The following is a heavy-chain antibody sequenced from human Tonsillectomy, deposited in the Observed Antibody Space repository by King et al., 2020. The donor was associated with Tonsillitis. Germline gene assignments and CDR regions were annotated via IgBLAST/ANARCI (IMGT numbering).Heavy chain of an antibody. CDR2: INPNSGGT. CDR1: GYTFTGYY. CDR3: ARAAPGTSYYYYAMDV. J-gene: IGHJ6*02. D-gene: IGHD6-13*01. V-gene: IGHV1-2*02. Sequence: QLVQSGAEVKKPGASVKVSCKASGYTFTGYYIHWVRQAPGQGLEWVGWINPNSGGTDYAQKFQGRVTMTRDTSISTASMELSRLRSDDSAVYYCARAAPGTSYYYYAMDVWGQGTTVTVSS.